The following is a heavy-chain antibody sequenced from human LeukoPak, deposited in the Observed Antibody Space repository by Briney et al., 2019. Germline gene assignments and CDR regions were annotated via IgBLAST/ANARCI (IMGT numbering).Heavy chain of an antibody. CDR1: GYTFTGYY. D-gene: IGHD1-26*01. Sequence: ASVKVSCKASGYTFTGYYMHWVRQAPGQGLEWMGWINPNSGGTNYAQKFQGRVTMTRDTSISTAYMELSRLRSDGTAVYYCARDRSIVGASGPDAFDIWGQGTMVTVSS. J-gene: IGHJ3*02. V-gene: IGHV1-2*02. CDR3: ARDRSIVGASGPDAFDI. CDR2: INPNSGGT.